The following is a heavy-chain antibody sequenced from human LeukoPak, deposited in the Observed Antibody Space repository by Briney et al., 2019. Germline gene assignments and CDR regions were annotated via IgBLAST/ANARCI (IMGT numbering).Heavy chain of an antibody. D-gene: IGHD3-22*01. CDR1: GGSISSYY. V-gene: IGHV4-59*01. J-gene: IGHJ4*02. CDR2: IHYSGRT. CDR3: ARYHSSGLDY. Sequence: SETLSLTCTASGGSISSYYWSWIRQPPGKGLEWIGFIHYSGRTSYNPSLKSRVTMSVDTSTDQFSLELNSVSAADTAVYFCARYHSSGLDYWGQGTLVTVSP.